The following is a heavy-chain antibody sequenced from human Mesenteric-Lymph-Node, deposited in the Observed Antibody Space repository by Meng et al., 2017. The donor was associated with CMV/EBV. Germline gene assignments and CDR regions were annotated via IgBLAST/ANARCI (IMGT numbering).Heavy chain of an antibody. Sequence: YYWSWIRQPPEQGLEWIGEINHSGSTNYNPSLESRVTISVDTSKNQFSLKLSSVTAADTAVYYCARGGRKWFGEFRHPYYYYYGMDVWGQGTMVTVSS. CDR1: YY. J-gene: IGHJ6*02. CDR3: ARGGRKWFGEFRHPYYYYYGMDV. CDR2: INHSGST. D-gene: IGHD3-10*01. V-gene: IGHV4-34*01.